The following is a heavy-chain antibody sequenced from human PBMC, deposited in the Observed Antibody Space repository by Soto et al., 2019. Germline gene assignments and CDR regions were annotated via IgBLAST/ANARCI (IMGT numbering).Heavy chain of an antibody. J-gene: IGHJ3*02. V-gene: IGHV3-30-3*01. CDR3: ARGGGGRVGVWGSYRYNDAFDI. CDR1: GFTFSSYA. CDR2: ISYDGSNK. D-gene: IGHD3-16*02. Sequence: QVQLVESGGGVVQPGRSLRLSCAASGFTFSSYAMHWVRQAPGKGLEWVAVISYDGSNKYYADSVKGRFTISRDNSKNTLYLQMSSLRAEETAVYYCARGGGGRVGVWGSYRYNDAFDIWGQGTMVTVSS.